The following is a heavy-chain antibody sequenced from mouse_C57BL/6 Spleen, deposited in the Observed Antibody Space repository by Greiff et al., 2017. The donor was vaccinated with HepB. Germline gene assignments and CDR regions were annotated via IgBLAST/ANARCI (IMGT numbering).Heavy chain of an antibody. CDR2: IYPRSGNT. J-gene: IGHJ4*01. Sequence: VQLQQSGAELARPGASVKLSCKASGHTFTSYGISWVKQRTGQGLEWIGEIYPRSGNTYYNEKFKGKATLTADKSSSTAYMELRSLTSEDSAVYFCARPYYYGTLHAMDYWGQGTSVTVSS. CDR1: GHTFTSYG. V-gene: IGHV1-81*01. D-gene: IGHD1-1*01. CDR3: ARPYYYGTLHAMDY.